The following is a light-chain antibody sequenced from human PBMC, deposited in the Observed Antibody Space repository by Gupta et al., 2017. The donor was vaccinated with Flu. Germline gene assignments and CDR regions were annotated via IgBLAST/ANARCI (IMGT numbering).Light chain of an antibody. V-gene: IGKV1-39*01. CDR2: AAS. CDR3: QQGYNTPRT. Sequence: DIQLTQSPSSLSASVGDRITITCRASQSINLYLSWYQQRPGTAPKLLIYAASSLQSGVPSRFSGTGSGTDFTLTISSLQPEDFATYYCQQGYNTPRTFGQGTKVEIK. CDR1: QSINLY. J-gene: IGKJ2*01.